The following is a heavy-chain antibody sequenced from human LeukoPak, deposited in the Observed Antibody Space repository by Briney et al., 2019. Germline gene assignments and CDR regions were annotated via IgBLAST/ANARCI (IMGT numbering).Heavy chain of an antibody. D-gene: IGHD3-16*01. Sequence: GGSLRLSCAASGFTFSSYAMSWVRQSPGKGLEWVSGILDSGYSTYYANSVKGRFTISRDNSNNTLYLQMNSLRAEDTAVYYCAKLGGHPLHNYYVGVWGKGTTVAVSS. J-gene: IGHJ6*03. CDR2: ILDSGYST. CDR3: AKLGGHPLHNYYVGV. CDR1: GFTFSSYA. V-gene: IGHV3-23*01.